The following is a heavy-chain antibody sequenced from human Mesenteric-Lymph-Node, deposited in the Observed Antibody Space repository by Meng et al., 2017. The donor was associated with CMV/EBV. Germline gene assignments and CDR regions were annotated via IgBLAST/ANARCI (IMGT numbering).Heavy chain of an antibody. CDR3: ARENFCSSTNCYVGIDY. J-gene: IGHJ4*02. CDR2: IIPIFGTA. CDR1: TFSSYA. D-gene: IGHD2-2*01. V-gene: IGHV1-69*01. Sequence: TFSSYAISWVRQAPGQGLEWMGGIIPIFGTANYAQKFQGRVTIIADESTSTAYMELSSLRAEDTAVYYCARENFCSSTNCYVGIDYWGQGILVTVSS.